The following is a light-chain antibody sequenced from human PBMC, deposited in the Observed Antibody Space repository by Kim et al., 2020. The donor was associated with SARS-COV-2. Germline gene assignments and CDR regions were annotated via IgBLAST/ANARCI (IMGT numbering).Light chain of an antibody. J-gene: IGLJ2*01. CDR1: SLRSYY. CDR3: KSRDSSGKVV. V-gene: IGLV3-19*01. CDR2: GRN. Sequence: SSGLTQDPAVSVALGQTVRITCQGDSLRSYYASWYQQKPGQAPLLVIYGRNSRPSGIPDRFSGSSSGNTASLTITGAQAEDEADFYCKSRDSSGKVVFGGGTQLTVL.